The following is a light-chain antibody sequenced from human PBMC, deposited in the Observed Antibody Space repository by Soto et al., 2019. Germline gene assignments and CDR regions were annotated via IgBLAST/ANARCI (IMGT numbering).Light chain of an antibody. J-gene: IGLJ2*01. Sequence: QSALTQPRSVSGSPGQSVTISCTGISNNYVSWYQQHPGKVPKVIVYDVTLRPSGVSDRFSGSRSGNTASLAISGLRAEDAAAYYSSSYSGTYTEVVFGGGTKLTVL. V-gene: IGLV2-11*01. CDR3: SSYSGTYTEVV. CDR2: DVT. CDR1: SNNY.